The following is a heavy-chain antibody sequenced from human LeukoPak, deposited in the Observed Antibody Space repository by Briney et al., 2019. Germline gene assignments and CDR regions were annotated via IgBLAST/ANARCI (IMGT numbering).Heavy chain of an antibody. V-gene: IGHV3-23*01. D-gene: IGHD3-22*01. CDR1: GFSFSSYS. CDR3: FGGSGYNSDY. CDR2: ISGSGGNT. J-gene: IGHJ4*02. Sequence: GGSLRLSCAASGFSFSSYSMNWVRQAPGKGLDWVSLISGSGGNTYYADSVKSRFTISRDNSKNTLYLQMNSVRAEDTALYSCFGGSGYNSDYWGQGTLVTVSS.